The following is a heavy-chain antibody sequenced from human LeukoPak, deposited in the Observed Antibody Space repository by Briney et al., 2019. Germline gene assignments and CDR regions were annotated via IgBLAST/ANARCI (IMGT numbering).Heavy chain of an antibody. J-gene: IGHJ1*01. V-gene: IGHV3-73*01. CDR2: IRSKANNYAT. CDR3: TFGSGSSH. D-gene: IGHD3-10*01. Sequence: GGSLRLSCAASGFTFSGSAMHWVRQASGKGLEWVGRIRSKANNYATAYAASVTGRFTISRDDSKNTAYLQMNSLKTEDTAVYYCTFGSGSSHWGQGTLVTVSS. CDR1: GFTFSGSA.